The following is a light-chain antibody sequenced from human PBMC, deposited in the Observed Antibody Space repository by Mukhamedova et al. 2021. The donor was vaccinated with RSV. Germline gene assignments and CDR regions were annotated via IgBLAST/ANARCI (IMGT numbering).Light chain of an antibody. CDR2: DAS. Sequence: WYQRRVHGKAPKLLIYDASNLETWVPSRFSGSGSGTEFTLTISSLQPEAIATYYCQQFDGVSLTFGGGTKVEIK. J-gene: IGKJ4*01. V-gene: IGKV1-33*01. CDR3: QQFDGVSLT.